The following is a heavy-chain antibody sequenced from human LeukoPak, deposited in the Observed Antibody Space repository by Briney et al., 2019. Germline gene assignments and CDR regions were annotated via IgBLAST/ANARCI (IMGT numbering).Heavy chain of an antibody. D-gene: IGHD3-22*01. Sequence: TGGSLRLSCAASGFTFSSYAMSWVRQAPGKGLEWVSAISGSGGSTYYADSVKGRFTISRDNSKNTLYLQMNSLRAEDTAVYYCAKGADITMIVVVTSFDYWGQGTLVTVSS. CDR3: AKGADITMIVVVTSFDY. V-gene: IGHV3-23*01. CDR1: GFTFSSYA. CDR2: ISGSGGST. J-gene: IGHJ4*02.